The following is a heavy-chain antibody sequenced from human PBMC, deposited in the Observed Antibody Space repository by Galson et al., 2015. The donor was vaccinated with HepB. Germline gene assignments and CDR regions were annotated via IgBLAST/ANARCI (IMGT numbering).Heavy chain of an antibody. J-gene: IGHJ5*02. CDR1: GYTFTSYD. Sequence: SVKVSCKASGYTFTSYDINWVRQATGQGLEWMGWMNPNSGNTGYAQKSQGRVTMTRNTSISTAYMELSSLRSEDTAVYYCAREADLGYCSGGSCYSWFDPWGQGTLVTVSS. D-gene: IGHD2-15*01. CDR2: MNPNSGNT. V-gene: IGHV1-8*01. CDR3: AREADLGYCSGGSCYSWFDP.